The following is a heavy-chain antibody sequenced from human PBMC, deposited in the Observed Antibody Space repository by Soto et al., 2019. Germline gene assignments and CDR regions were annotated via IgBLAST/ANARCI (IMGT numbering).Heavy chain of an antibody. J-gene: IGHJ4*02. V-gene: IGHV1-2*02. D-gene: IGHD3-22*01. CDR3: ARVHYDSVPADY. Sequence: QVQLVQSGAEVKKPGASVKVSCTASGYTFTGYYMHWVRQVPGQGLEWMGWINPNSGGTNYAQKFQGRVTMTRDTSISTAYMELSGLSSDDTALYYCARVHYDSVPADYWGQGTLVTVSS. CDR2: INPNSGGT. CDR1: GYTFTGYY.